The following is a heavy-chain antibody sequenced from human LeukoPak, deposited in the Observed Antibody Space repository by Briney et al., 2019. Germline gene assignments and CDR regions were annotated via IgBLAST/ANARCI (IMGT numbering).Heavy chain of an antibody. CDR1: GFTFSSYA. J-gene: IGHJ4*02. Sequence: GGSLRLSCVASGFTFSSYAMHWVRQAPGKGLEWVAVISYDGSNKYYADSVKGRFTISRDNSKNTLYLQMNSLRAEDTAVYYCAKASPSGSPGPYWGQGTLVTVSS. CDR2: ISYDGSNK. CDR3: AKASPSGSPGPY. V-gene: IGHV3-30*04. D-gene: IGHD1-26*01.